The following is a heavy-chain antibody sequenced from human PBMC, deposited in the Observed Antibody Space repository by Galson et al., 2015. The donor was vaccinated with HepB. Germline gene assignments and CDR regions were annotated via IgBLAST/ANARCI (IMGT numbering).Heavy chain of an antibody. CDR1: GFTFSSYS. D-gene: IGHD4-11*01. Sequence: SLRLSCAASGFTFSSYSMNWVRQAPGKGLEWVSSISSSSSYIYYADSVKGRFTISSDNAKNSLYLQMNSLRAEDTAVYYCARDVFMTTVKTQYYFDYWGQGTLVTVSS. CDR3: ARDVFMTTVKTQYYFDY. V-gene: IGHV3-21*01. CDR2: ISSSSSYI. J-gene: IGHJ4*02.